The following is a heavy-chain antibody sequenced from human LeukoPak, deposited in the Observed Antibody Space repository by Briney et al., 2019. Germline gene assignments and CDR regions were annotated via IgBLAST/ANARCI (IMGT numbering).Heavy chain of an antibody. Sequence: GGSLRLSCTASGFTLSSYEMSWIRQAPGKGLEWVSSIDYSGGSTYYADSVKGRFTISRDNSKNTLYLQLNSLRGDDTAVYYCASNSGWYGVSWGQGTLVTVSS. J-gene: IGHJ4*02. D-gene: IGHD6-19*01. CDR1: GFTLSSYE. V-gene: IGHV3-23*01. CDR2: IDYSGGST. CDR3: ASNSGWYGVS.